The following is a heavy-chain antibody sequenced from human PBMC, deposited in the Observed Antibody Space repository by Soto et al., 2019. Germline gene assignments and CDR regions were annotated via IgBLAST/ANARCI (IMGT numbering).Heavy chain of an antibody. Sequence: GGSLRLSCAAYGFTFSSYAMSWVRQAPGKGLEWVSAISGSGGSTYYADSVKGRFTISRDNSKNTLYLQMNSLRAEDTAVYYCAGGGSGGWYYFDYWGQGTLVTV. D-gene: IGHD6-19*01. CDR1: GFTFSSYA. V-gene: IGHV3-23*01. J-gene: IGHJ4*02. CDR3: AGGGSGGWYYFDY. CDR2: ISGSGGST.